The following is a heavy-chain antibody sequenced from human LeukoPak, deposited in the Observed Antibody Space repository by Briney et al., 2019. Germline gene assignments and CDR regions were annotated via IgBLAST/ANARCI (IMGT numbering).Heavy chain of an antibody. CDR2: ISSSSSTI. CDR1: GFTFSSYG. D-gene: IGHD1-26*01. CDR3: ARDPYSGNYGAYYYYYMDV. Sequence: GGSLRLSCAASGFTFSSYGMTWVRQAPGKGLEWVSYISSSSSTIYYADSVKGRFTISRDNAKTSLYLQMNSLRPEDTAVYYCARDPYSGNYGAYYYYYMDVWGKGTTVTISS. J-gene: IGHJ6*03. V-gene: IGHV3-48*04.